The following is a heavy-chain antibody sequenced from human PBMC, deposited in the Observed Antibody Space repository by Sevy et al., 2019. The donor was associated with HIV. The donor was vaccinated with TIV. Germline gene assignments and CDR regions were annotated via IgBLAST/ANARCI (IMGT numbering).Heavy chain of an antibody. Sequence: GSLRLSCAASGFTFSKYSMSWVRQPPGKGLEWVSTLSFGCGEINYADSVKGRFTISRDNSKSSVYLQMNNLRPEDTAVFYCAREGCTKPHDYWGQGTLVTVSS. J-gene: IGHJ4*02. CDR2: LSFGCGEI. CDR1: GFTFSKYS. V-gene: IGHV3-23*01. CDR3: AREGCTKPHDY. D-gene: IGHD2-8*01.